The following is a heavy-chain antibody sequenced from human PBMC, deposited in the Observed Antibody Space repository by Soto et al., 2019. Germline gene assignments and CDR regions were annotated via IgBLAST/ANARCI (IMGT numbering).Heavy chain of an antibody. J-gene: IGHJ5*02. Sequence: QLQLQESGPGLVKSSETLSVTCTVSGGSIGSSSYYWGWIRPPPGKGLEWIGSIYYSGKNYYNPSLKRRVTISVDTSMNKFSLNLSSVTAADTAVYYCKAGIVPSAMGSSWFDPWGQGTLATVSS. CDR1: GGSIGSSSYY. V-gene: IGHV4-39*01. CDR2: IYYSGKN. D-gene: IGHD2-2*01. CDR3: KAGIVPSAMGSSWFDP.